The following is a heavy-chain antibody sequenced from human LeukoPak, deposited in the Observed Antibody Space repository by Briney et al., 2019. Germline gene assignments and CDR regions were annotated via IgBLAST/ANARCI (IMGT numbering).Heavy chain of an antibody. D-gene: IGHD1-1*01. CDR2: ISSTGSSI. J-gene: IGHJ5*02. CDR1: GFTFSYYT. V-gene: IGHV3-21*01. CDR3: ARDDVAWNDVHWFDP. Sequence: GVSLRLSCAASGFTFSYYTMSWVRQAPGKGLEWVSSISSTGSSIYYADSVKGRFAISRDNAKNSLYLQMSSLRVEDTAVYYCARDDVAWNDVHWFDPWGQGTLVTVS.